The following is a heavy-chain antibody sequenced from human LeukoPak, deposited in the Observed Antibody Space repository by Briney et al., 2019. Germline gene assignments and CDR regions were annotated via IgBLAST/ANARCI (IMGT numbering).Heavy chain of an antibody. CDR2: IWYDGSNK. V-gene: IGHV3-33*01. J-gene: IGHJ3*02. D-gene: IGHD4-11*01. Sequence: GGSLRLSCAASGLTFSSYGMHWVRQAPGKGLEWVAVIWYDGSNKYYADSVKGRFTISRDNSKNTLYLQMNSLRAEDTAVYYCARSVGSIFSDAFDIWGQGTMVTVSS. CDR1: GLTFSSYG. CDR3: ARSVGSIFSDAFDI.